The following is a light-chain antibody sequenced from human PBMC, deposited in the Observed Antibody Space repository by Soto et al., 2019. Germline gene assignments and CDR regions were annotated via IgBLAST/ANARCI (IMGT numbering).Light chain of an antibody. V-gene: IGKV3-20*01. J-gene: IGKJ2*01. Sequence: EIVLTQSPGTLSLSPGEGATLSCRSSQYIATSYLAWYQQRRGQAPRLLIYGASSRATGIPDRFSGSGSGTDFTLTISRLEPEDFAVYYCQQYGGSPYTLGQGTKVDIK. CDR3: QQYGGSPYT. CDR1: QYIATSY. CDR2: GAS.